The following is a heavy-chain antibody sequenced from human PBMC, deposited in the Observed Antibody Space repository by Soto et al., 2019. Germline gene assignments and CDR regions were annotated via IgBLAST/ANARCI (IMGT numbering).Heavy chain of an antibody. J-gene: IGHJ6*02. V-gene: IGHV4-39*01. CDR3: ARHGEYLRPSPLDIVVVPAAIGYYYYGMDV. CDR1: GGSISSGGYY. CDR2: IYYSGST. D-gene: IGHD2-2*01. Sequence: PSETLSLTCTVSGGSISSGGYYWSWIRQHPGKGLEWIGYIYYSGSTYYNPSLKSRVTISVDTSKNQFSLKLSSVTAADTAVYYCARHGEYLRPSPLDIVVVPAAIGYYYYGMDVWGQGTTVTVSS.